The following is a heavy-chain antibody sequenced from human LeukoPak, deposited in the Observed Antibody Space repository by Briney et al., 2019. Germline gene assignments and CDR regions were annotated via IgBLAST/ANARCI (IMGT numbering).Heavy chain of an antibody. CDR3: SGQVSYYYGMDV. J-gene: IGHJ6*04. V-gene: IGHV4-61*01. CDR1: GGSVSSGSYY. CDR2: IYYSGST. Sequence: PSETLSLTRTVSGGSVSSGSYYWSWIRQPPGKGLEWIGYIYYSGSTNYNPSLKSRVTISVDTSKNQFSLKLSSVTAADTAVYYCSGQVSYYYGMDVWGKGTTVTVSS.